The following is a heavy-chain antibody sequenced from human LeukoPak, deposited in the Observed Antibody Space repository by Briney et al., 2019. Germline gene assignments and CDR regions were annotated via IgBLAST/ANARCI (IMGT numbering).Heavy chain of an antibody. J-gene: IGHJ4*02. CDR3: AADGPVAGTPFDY. CDR1: GFTFTSSA. Sequence: GTSVKVSCKASGFTFTSSAMQWVRPARGQRLEWIGWIVVGSGNTNYAQKFQERVTITRDMSTSTAYMELSSLRSEDTAVYYCAADGPVAGTPFDYWGQGTLVTVSS. CDR2: IVVGSGNT. D-gene: IGHD6-19*01. V-gene: IGHV1-58*02.